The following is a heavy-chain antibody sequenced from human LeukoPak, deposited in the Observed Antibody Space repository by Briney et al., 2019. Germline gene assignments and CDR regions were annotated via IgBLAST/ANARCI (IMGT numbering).Heavy chain of an antibody. Sequence: SETLSLTCDVYGGSFSGYYWSWIRQPPGKGLEWIGEINHSGSTNFNPSLKSRVTISVDTSKNQSSLKLSSVTAADTAVYYCARTSPEYSDYVWGRYRPGAFDIWGQGTMVTVSS. CDR3: ARTSPEYSDYVWGRYRPGAFDI. J-gene: IGHJ3*02. V-gene: IGHV4-34*01. D-gene: IGHD3-16*02. CDR1: GGSFSGYY. CDR2: INHSGST.